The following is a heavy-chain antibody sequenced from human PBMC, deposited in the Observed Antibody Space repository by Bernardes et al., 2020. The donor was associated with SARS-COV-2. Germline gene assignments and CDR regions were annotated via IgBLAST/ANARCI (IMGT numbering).Heavy chain of an antibody. J-gene: IGHJ4*02. Sequence: ASVKVSCKASGYTFSSYSLGWVRQAPGQGLEWMGSISTDNGNTNYAQKFQGRVTMTTDTSKSTAYMQLRSLRSDDTAVYYCARGPYDFWGGSRTTNFDSWGQGTLVTVSS. CDR2: ISTDNGNT. CDR1: GYTFSSYS. D-gene: IGHD3-3*01. V-gene: IGHV1-18*01. CDR3: ARGPYDFWGGSRTTNFDS.